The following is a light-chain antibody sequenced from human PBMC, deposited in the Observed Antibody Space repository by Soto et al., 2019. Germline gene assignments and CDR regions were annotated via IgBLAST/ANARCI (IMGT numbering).Light chain of an antibody. J-gene: IGKJ4*02. Sequence: EIVLTESPGTLSLSPGEGATLSCRASRSVSSSYLAWYQQKPGQAPRLLIYGASSRDSGIPERFSGSGSGTDFTLTISRLEPEDFAAYYCQQCCSTPSTFGEGTKVDIK. CDR2: GAS. V-gene: IGKV3-20*01. CDR1: RSVSSSY. CDR3: QQCCSTPST.